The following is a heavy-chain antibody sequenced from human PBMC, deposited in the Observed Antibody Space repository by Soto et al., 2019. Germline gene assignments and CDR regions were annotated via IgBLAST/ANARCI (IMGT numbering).Heavy chain of an antibody. Sequence: QAQLMQSGAEVKKPGSSVTVSCKASGGTFSGYAINWVRQAPGQGLEWMGGIIPLLGITDYGQKFQGRITIAADESTGTAYMDLRGLRSEDTAVDYCARDPRSITGTTSSEDFQHWGQGTLVSVSS. D-gene: IGHD1-20*01. V-gene: IGHV1-69*01. J-gene: IGHJ1*01. CDR1: GGTFSGYA. CDR3: ARDPRSITGTTSSEDFQH. CDR2: IIPLLGIT.